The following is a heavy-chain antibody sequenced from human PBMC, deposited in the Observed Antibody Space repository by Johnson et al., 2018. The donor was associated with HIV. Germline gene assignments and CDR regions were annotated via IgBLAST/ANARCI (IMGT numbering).Heavy chain of an antibody. D-gene: IGHD1/OR15-1a*01. V-gene: IGHV3-11*04. CDR2: ISSSGSTI. Sequence: QVQLVESGGGLVKPGGSLRLSCAASGFSFSDYYMTWIRQAPRNGLEWVSYISSSGSTIYYADSVKGRFTISRDNAKNSLYLQVNSLRAEDTAVYYCARDLGNWDSPRSAFDIWGQGTMVTVSS. J-gene: IGHJ3*02. CDR1: GFSFSDYY. CDR3: ARDLGNWDSPRSAFDI.